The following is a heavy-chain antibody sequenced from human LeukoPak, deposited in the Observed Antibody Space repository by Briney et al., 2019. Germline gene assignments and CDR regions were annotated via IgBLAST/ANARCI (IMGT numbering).Heavy chain of an antibody. D-gene: IGHD1-26*01. CDR2: INHSGST. Sequence: SETLSLTCAVYGGSFSGYYWSCIRQPPGQGREWFGEINHSGSTDSNPSHKRRITITVDTSKNQYPQKRSPVTDEDTACYYGGRGRRWELLRYYFDYGGQGTLVTVSS. CDR1: GGSFSGYY. J-gene: IGHJ4*02. CDR3: GRGRRWELLRYYFDY. V-gene: IGHV4-34*01.